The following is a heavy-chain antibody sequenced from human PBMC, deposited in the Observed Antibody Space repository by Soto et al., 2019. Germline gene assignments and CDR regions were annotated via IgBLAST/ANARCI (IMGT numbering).Heavy chain of an antibody. CDR3: TTSLAYSGCFYPTEAPIDY. Sequence: GGSLRLSCAASGFTFSNAWMNWVRQAPGKGLEWVGRIKSKTDGGTTDYAAPVKGRFTISRDDSKNTLYLQMNSLKTEDTAVYYCTTSLAYSGCFYPTEAPIDYWGQGTLVTVSS. CDR2: IKSKTDGGTT. D-gene: IGHD1-26*01. J-gene: IGHJ4*02. CDR1: GFTFSNAW. V-gene: IGHV3-15*07.